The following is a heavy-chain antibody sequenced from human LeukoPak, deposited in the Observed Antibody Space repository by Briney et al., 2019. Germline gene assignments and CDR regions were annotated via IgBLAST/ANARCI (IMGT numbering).Heavy chain of an antibody. CDR3: ARDPYTSSSWYRGRANNWFDP. CDR2: INTNTGNP. D-gene: IGHD6-13*01. J-gene: IGHJ5*02. V-gene: IGHV7-4-1*02. CDR1: GYTFTTYP. Sequence: GASVKVSCKASGYTFTTYPMNWVRQAPGQGLEWMGWINTNTGNPTYAQGSTGRFVFSLDTSVSTAYLQISSLKADDTAVYYCARDPYTSSSWYRGRANNWFDPWGQGTLVTVSS.